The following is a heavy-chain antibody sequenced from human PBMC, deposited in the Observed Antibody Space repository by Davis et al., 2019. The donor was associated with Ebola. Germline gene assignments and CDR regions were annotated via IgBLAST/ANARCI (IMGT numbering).Heavy chain of an antibody. CDR3: AKDPSLESSSE. CDR1: GFTFSYYG. D-gene: IGHD6-13*01. CDR2: ISYDGSNK. Sequence: PGGSLRLSCAASGFTFSYYGMYWVRQAPGKGLDWVGVISYDGSNKYYADSVKGRFTISRDNSKNTLYLQMNSLRAEDTAVYYCAKDPSLESSSEWGQGTLVTVSS. J-gene: IGHJ4*02. V-gene: IGHV3-30*18.